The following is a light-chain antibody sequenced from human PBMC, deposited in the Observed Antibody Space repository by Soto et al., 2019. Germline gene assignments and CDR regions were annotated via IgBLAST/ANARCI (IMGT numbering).Light chain of an antibody. CDR1: QSIDTH. Sequence: DIRLPQYPSSLSASVGDRVTIACRASQSIDTHLNWYQQHPGKAPNALIYEASNLQSGVPSRFSGSGSGTDFTLTISGLQPDDSATYYCQQTYSPPATFGQGTKVEIK. J-gene: IGKJ1*01. CDR2: EAS. CDR3: QQTYSPPAT. V-gene: IGKV1-39*01.